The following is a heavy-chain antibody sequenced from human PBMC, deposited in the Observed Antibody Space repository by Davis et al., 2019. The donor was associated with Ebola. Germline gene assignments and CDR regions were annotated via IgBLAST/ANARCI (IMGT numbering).Heavy chain of an antibody. CDR1: GGSISEGIHY. CDR3: ARNSSGFGHYDH. V-gene: IGHV4-39*07. CDR2: MYYSGST. J-gene: IGHJ5*02. Sequence: PSETLSLTCTVSGGSISEGIHYWRWIRQPPGKGLAWIGTMYYSGSTYYNPSLKRRLTLSVDTSRNHFSLDLTSVTSADTAIYYCARNSSGFGHYDHWGQGILITVSS. D-gene: IGHD3-22*01.